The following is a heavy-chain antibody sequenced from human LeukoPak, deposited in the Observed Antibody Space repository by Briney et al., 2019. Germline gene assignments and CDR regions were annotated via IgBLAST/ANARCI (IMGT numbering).Heavy chain of an antibody. J-gene: IGHJ4*02. CDR3: ARAHTIFGVVTHYDY. CDR1: GFTFSSYA. V-gene: IGHV3-64*01. Sequence: GGSLRLSCGASGFTFSSYAMHWVRQAPGKGQEYVSAISSNGGSTYYANSVKGRFTISRDNSKNTLYLQMGSLRAEDMAVYYCARAHTIFGVVTHYDYWGQGTLATVSS. CDR2: ISSNGGST. D-gene: IGHD3-3*01.